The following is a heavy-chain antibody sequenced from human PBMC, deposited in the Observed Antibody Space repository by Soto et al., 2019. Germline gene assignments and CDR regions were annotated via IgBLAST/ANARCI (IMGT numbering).Heavy chain of an antibody. CDR1: GFTAGDFW. V-gene: IGHV3-7*01. J-gene: IGHJ5*02. CDR2: INNDGSEK. Sequence: GGSLRLSCTSSGFTAGDFWMNWVRQAPGKGLEWVALINNDGSEKYYVDSVKGRFTISRDNTKNSVYLQMSSLRVEDTALYYCARDGHNMNDVDHWGQGTLVTVSS. CDR3: ARDGHNMNDVDH. D-gene: IGHD1-1*01.